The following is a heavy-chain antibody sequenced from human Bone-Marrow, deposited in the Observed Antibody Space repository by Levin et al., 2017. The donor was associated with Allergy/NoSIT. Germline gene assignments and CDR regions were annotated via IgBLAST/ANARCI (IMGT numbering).Heavy chain of an antibody. CDR2: IYPGDSDA. CDR3: ARQRGWFPDSDFDL. V-gene: IGHV5-51*01. CDR1: GYTFANYW. J-gene: IGHJ4*02. D-gene: IGHD3-10*01. Sequence: KVSCKGSGYTFANYWIGWVRQMPGRGLEWMGIIYPGDSDARYSPSFQGQVTFSADKSISTAYLQWNSLKASDTAMYFCARQRGWFPDSDFDLWGQGTLVVVSS.